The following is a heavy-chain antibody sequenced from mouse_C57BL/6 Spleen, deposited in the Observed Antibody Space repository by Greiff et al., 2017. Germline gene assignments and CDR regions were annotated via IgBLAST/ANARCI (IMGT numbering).Heavy chain of an antibody. CDR2: INPRNGGT. D-gene: IGHD1-1*01. J-gene: IGHJ4*01. CDR3: ARGLLLRYAMDY. V-gene: IGHV1-53*01. CDR1: GYTFTSYW. Sequence: QVQLQQPGTELVKPGASVKLSCKASGYTFTSYWMHWVKQRPGQGLEWIGNINPRNGGTNYNEKFKSKATLTVDKSSSTAYMQLSSLTSEDSAVYYCARGLLLRYAMDYWGQGTSVTVSS.